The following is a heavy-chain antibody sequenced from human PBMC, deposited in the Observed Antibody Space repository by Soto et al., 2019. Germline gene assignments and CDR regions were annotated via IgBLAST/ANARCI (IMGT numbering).Heavy chain of an antibody. CDR3: AKERYSSGWADY. CDR2: ISGSGGST. J-gene: IGHJ4*02. D-gene: IGHD6-19*01. CDR1: GFTFSIYA. Sequence: EVQLLESGGGLVQPGGSLRLSCAASGFTFSIYAMSWVRQAPGKGLEWVSAISGSGGSTYYADSVKGRFTISRDNSKNTLYLQMNSLRADDTAVYYCAKERYSSGWADYWGQGTLVTVSS. V-gene: IGHV3-23*01.